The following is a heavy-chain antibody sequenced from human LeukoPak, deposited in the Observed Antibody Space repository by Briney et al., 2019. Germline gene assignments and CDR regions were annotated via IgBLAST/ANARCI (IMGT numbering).Heavy chain of an antibody. V-gene: IGHV3-30*18. Sequence: GRSLRLSCAASGFTFSSYGMHWVRQAPGKGLEWVAVISYDGSNKYYADSVKGRFTISRDNSKNTLYLQMNSLRAEDTAVYYCAKDPGGAQYYYDSSGYGLMDYWGQGTLVTVSS. CDR2: ISYDGSNK. D-gene: IGHD3-22*01. CDR3: AKDPGGAQYYYDSSGYGLMDY. J-gene: IGHJ4*02. CDR1: GFTFSSYG.